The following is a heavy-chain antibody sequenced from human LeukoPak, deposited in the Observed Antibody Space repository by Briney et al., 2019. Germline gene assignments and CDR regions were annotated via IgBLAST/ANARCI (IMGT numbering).Heavy chain of an antibody. D-gene: IGHD3-3*01. V-gene: IGHV4-38-2*01. CDR3: ARTEYYDFWSGYYDAFDI. Sequence: SETLSLTCAVSGYSIGSGYYWGWIRQPPGKGLEWIGSIYHSGSTYYNPSLKSRVTISVDTSKNQFSLKLSSVTAADTAVYYCARTEYYDFWSGYYDAFDIWGQGTMVAVSS. CDR1: GYSIGSGYY. J-gene: IGHJ3*02. CDR2: IYHSGST.